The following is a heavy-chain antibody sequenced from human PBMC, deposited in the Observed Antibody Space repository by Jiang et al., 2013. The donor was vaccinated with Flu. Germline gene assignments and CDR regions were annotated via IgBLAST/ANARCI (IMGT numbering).Heavy chain of an antibody. D-gene: IGHD5-24*01. CDR2: IYYSGST. J-gene: IGHJ4*02. Sequence: SLTCTVSGGSISSSSYYWGWIRQPPGKGLEWIGSIYYSGSTYYNPSLKSRVTISVDTSKNQFSLKLSSVTAADTAVYYCARGPLEMATIPTLVGFDYWGQGTLVTVSS. CDR3: ARGPLEMATIPTLVGFDY. V-gene: IGHV4-39*07. CDR1: GGSISSSSYY.